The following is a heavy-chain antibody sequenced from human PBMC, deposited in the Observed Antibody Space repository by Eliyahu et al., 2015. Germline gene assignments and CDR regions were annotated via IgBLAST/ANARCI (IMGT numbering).Heavy chain of an antibody. Sequence: QVQLVQSGAEVKKPGASVXVSCKASGYTFTSYYXHWVRXAPGQGXEWMGIINPSGGSTSYAQKFQGRVTMTRDTSTSTVYMELSSLRSEDTAVYYCARSYCSGGSCYLGSEIYGMDVWGQGTTVTVSS. J-gene: IGHJ6*02. V-gene: IGHV1-46*01. CDR3: ARSYCSGGSCYLGSEIYGMDV. CDR2: INPSGGST. CDR1: GYTFTSYY. D-gene: IGHD2-15*01.